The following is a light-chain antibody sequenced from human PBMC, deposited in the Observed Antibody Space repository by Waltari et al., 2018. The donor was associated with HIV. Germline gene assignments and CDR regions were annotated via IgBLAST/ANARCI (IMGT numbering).Light chain of an antibody. J-gene: IGKJ5*01. Sequence: EIVMTQSPVTLSVSLGERATLSCRARRGARSNLACDEDKPGQAPRLLIYGASARATGIPARLSGSGSGTEFTLTISSLQSEAFAVYYCQQYTNWPITFGQGTRLEIK. CDR2: GAS. CDR1: RGARSN. V-gene: IGKV3-15*01. CDR3: QQYTNWPIT.